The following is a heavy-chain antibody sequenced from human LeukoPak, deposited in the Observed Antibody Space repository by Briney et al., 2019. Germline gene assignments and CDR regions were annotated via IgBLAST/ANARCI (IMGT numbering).Heavy chain of an antibody. V-gene: IGHV4-59*13. CDR2: IYYSGST. CDR1: GGSISSYY. Sequence: SETLSLTCTVPGGSISSYYWSWIRQPPGKGLEWIGYIYYSGSTNYNPSLKSRVTISVDTSKNQFSLKLSSVTAADTAVYYCARRTYGDSFYYYYYMDVWGKGTTVTVSS. D-gene: IGHD4-17*01. CDR3: ARRTYGDSFYYYYYMDV. J-gene: IGHJ6*03.